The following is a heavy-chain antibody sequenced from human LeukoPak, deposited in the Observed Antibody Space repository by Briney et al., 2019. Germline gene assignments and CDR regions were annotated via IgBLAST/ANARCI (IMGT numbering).Heavy chain of an antibody. J-gene: IGHJ3*02. D-gene: IGHD4-17*01. CDR1: GGSISSYY. V-gene: IGHV4-59*01. CDR3: ARDYGGNSDDAFDI. Sequence: ASETLSLTCTVSGGSISSYYWSWIRQPPGKGLEWIGYIYYSGSTNYNPSLKSRVTISVDTSKNQFSLKLSSVTAADTAVYYCARDYGGNSDDAFDIWGQGTMVTVSS. CDR2: IYYSGST.